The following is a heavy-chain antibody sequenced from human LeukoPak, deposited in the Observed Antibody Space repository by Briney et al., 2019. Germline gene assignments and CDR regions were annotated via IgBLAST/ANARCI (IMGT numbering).Heavy chain of an antibody. V-gene: IGHV4-59*01. Sequence: PSETLSLTCTVSGGSISSYYWSWIRQPPGKGLEWIGYIYYSGSTNYNPSLKSRVTISVDTSKNQFSLKLSSVTAADTAVYYCARDGGWYQLLWWFDPWGQGTLVTVSS. CDR1: GGSISSYY. CDR3: ARDGGWYQLLWWFDP. CDR2: IYYSGST. J-gene: IGHJ5*02. D-gene: IGHD2-2*01.